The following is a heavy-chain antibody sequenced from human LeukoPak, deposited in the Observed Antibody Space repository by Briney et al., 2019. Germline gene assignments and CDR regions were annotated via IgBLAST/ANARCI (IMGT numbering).Heavy chain of an antibody. CDR2: IYTSGST. V-gene: IGHV4-61*02. Sequence: SQTLSLTCTVSGGSISSGSYYWSWIRQPAGKGLEWIGRIYTSGSTNYNPSLKCRVTISVDTSKNQFSLKLSSVTAADTAVYYCARDGVIPAAKIYYYYYYMDVWGKGTTVTVSS. J-gene: IGHJ6*03. CDR1: GGSISSGSYY. CDR3: ARDGVIPAAKIYYYYYYMDV. D-gene: IGHD2-2*01.